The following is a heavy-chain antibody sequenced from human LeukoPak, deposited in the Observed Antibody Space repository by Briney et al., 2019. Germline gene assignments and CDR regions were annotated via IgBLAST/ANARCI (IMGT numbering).Heavy chain of an antibody. V-gene: IGHV3-7*02. J-gene: IGHJ4*02. CDR2: IKQDGSEK. D-gene: IGHD3-22*01. CDR3: ARARNDYDSNGFSLLDY. Sequence: GGSLRLSCAASGFTFSSYWMSWVRQAPGKGLEWVANIKQDGSEKYYVDSVKGRFTISRDNAKNTLYLQMNSLRAEDTALYYCARARNDYDSNGFSLLDYWGQGTLVTVSS. CDR1: GFTFSSYW.